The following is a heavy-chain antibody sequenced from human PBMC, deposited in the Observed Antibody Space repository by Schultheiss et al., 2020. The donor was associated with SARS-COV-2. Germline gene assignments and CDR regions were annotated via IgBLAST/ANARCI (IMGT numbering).Heavy chain of an antibody. Sequence: GGSLRLSCAASGFTFSSYAMHWVRQAPGKGLEWVAVIWYDGSNKYYADSVKGRFTISRDNSKNTLYLQMNSLRAEDTAVYYCARSPLYYYYYYMDVWGKGTTVTVSS. J-gene: IGHJ6*03. V-gene: IGHV3-30*19. CDR3: ARSPLYYYYYYMDV. CDR1: GFTFSSYA. CDR2: IWYDGSNK.